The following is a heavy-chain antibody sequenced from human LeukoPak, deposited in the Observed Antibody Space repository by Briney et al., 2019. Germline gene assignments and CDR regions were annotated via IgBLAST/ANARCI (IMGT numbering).Heavy chain of an antibody. Sequence: SETLSFTCTVSGGSISSYYWSWIRQPPGKGLEWIGYIYTSGSTNYNPSLKSRVTISVDTSKNQFSLKLSSVTAADTAVYYCARGAVYSSGWFPYHYYYYMDVWGKGTTVTVSS. CDR3: ARGAVYSSGWFPYHYYYYMDV. J-gene: IGHJ6*03. CDR2: IYTSGST. V-gene: IGHV4-4*09. D-gene: IGHD6-19*01. CDR1: GGSISSYY.